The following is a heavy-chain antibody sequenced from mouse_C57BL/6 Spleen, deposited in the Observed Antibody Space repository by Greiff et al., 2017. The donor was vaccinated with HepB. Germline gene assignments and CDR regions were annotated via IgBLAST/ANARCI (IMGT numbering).Heavy chain of an antibody. D-gene: IGHD2-1*01. CDR1: GFSLTSYG. CDR3: ARNRGNLYFDY. Sequence: QVQLQQSGPGLVQPSQSLSITCTVSGFSLTSYGVHWVRQSPGKGLEWLGVIWSGGSTDYNAAFISSLSISKDNSKSQVFFKMNSLQADNTAIYYCARNRGNLYFDYWGQGTTLTVSS. J-gene: IGHJ2*01. V-gene: IGHV2-2*01. CDR2: IWSGGST.